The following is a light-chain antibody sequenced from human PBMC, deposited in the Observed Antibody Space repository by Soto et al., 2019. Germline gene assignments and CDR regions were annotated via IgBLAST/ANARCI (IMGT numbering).Light chain of an antibody. CDR3: QQYNDSFPYT. Sequence: DIQMTQSPSSLSASVGDRVSITCRASQYISTYLNWYQQKPGKAPKLLIYAASNLQSGVPSRFSGSGSGTEFTLSVSSLQPDDFATYYCQQYNDSFPYTFGQGTKVDIK. CDR2: AAS. V-gene: IGKV1-39*01. CDR1: QYISTY. J-gene: IGKJ2*01.